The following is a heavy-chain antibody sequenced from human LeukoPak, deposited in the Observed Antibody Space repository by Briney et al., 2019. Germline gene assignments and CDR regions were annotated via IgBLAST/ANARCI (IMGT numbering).Heavy chain of an antibody. Sequence: ASVKVSCKASGYTFTSYAMNWVRQAPGQGLEWMGWINTNTGNPTYAQGFTGRFVFSLDTSVSTAYLQICSLKAEDTAVYYCARENCSSTSCRPYYCYYGMDVWGQGTTVTVSS. CDR1: GYTFTSYA. V-gene: IGHV7-4-1*01. D-gene: IGHD2-2*01. CDR2: INTNTGNP. CDR3: ARENCSSTSCRPYYCYYGMDV. J-gene: IGHJ6*02.